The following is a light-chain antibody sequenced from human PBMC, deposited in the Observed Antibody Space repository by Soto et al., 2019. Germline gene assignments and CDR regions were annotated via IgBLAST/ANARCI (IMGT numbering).Light chain of an antibody. V-gene: IGKV1-9*01. CDR2: TAS. CDR1: QGISSN. Sequence: DIQLTQSTSFLSASVGDRVIITCRASQGISSNLAWYQQKPGKAPKLLIYTASTLQRGVPSRFSGSGSGTEFTLTIRSLQPEDLATYYCQQLNGYPLTFGGGTKVEIK. CDR3: QQLNGYPLT. J-gene: IGKJ4*01.